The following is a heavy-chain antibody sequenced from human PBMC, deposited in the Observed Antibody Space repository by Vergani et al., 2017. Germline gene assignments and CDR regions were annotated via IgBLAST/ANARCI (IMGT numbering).Heavy chain of an antibody. CDR2: LTASGSGI. V-gene: IGHV3-23*01. CDR1: GFAFSRYA. D-gene: IGHD5-24*01. CDR3: SKSGWLQHFGAHYFDS. Sequence: EVQLLDSGGRLVQPGGSLRLSCVASGFAFSRYAMSWVRQAPGKGLEWVSGLTASGSGISYADSVRGRFTISRYNSKNTLFLHSDSLRAEDTAVYYCSKSGWLQHFGAHYFDSWGQGSLVTVSS. J-gene: IGHJ4*02.